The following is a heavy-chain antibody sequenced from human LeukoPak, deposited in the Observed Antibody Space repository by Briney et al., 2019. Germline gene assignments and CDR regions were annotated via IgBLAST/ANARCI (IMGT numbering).Heavy chain of an antibody. V-gene: IGHV1-8*01. D-gene: IGHD1-14*01. CDR2: MNPNSGNT. J-gene: IGHJ6*03. CDR3: ARGPPVPTPRTSRNIKYHYYMDV. Sequence: ASVKVSCKASGYTFTSYDINWVRQATGQGLEWMGWMNPNSGNTGYAQKFQGRVTMTRNTSISTAYMELSSLRSEDTAVYYCARGPPVPTPRTSRNIKYHYYMDVWGKGTTVTVSS. CDR1: GYTFTSYD.